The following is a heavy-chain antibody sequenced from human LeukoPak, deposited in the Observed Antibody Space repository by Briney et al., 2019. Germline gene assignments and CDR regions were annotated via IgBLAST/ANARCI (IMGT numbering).Heavy chain of an antibody. CDR2: INHSGST. D-gene: IGHD5-24*01. CDR3: AGARWLQLPGF. Sequence: PSETLSLTCAVYGGSFSGYYWSWIRQPPGKGLEWIGEINHSGSTNYNSSLKSRVTISVDTSKNQFSLKLSSVTAADTAIYYCAGARWLQLPGFWGQGTLVTVSS. V-gene: IGHV4-34*01. CDR1: GGSFSGYY. J-gene: IGHJ4*02.